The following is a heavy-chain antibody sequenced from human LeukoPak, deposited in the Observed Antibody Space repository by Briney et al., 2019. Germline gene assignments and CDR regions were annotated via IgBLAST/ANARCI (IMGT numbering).Heavy chain of an antibody. CDR3: VRDRELTY. CDR2: IGIAGDT. V-gene: IGHV3-13*01. D-gene: IGHD1-26*01. Sequence: GGSLRLSCAASGFPFSNHDMHWVRQSAGKGLEWVSRIGIAGDTFSLGSVKGRFTVSRENAKSSLYLQMNNLRAEDTAVYYCVRDRELTYWGQGTLVTVSS. CDR1: GFPFSNHD. J-gene: IGHJ4*02.